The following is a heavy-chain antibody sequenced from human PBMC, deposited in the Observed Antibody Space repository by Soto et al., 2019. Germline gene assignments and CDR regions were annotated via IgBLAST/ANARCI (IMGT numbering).Heavy chain of an antibody. CDR3: LSGSYYGYFDY. D-gene: IGHD1-26*01. CDR1: GFTFSSYA. CDR2: ISYDGSNK. Sequence: QVQLVESGGGVVQPGRSLRLSCAASGFTFSSYAMHWVRQAPGKGLEWVAVISYDGSNKYYADSVKGRFTISRDNSKNTLYLQMNSLGAEDTAVYYCLSGSYYGYFDYWGQGTLVTVSS. J-gene: IGHJ4*02. V-gene: IGHV3-30-3*01.